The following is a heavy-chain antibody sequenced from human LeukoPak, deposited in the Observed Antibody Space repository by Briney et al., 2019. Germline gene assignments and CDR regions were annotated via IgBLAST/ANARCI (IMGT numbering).Heavy chain of an antibody. J-gene: IGHJ5*02. Sequence: KGGESLKISCKGSGYSFTNYWIGWVRQMPGKGLEWMGIIYPGDSDTRYSPSFQGRVTISADKSISTVYLQWSSLKASDTAMYYCARHYCSGGSCQGTGFDPWGQGTLVTVSS. V-gene: IGHV5-51*01. D-gene: IGHD2-15*01. CDR3: ARHYCSGGSCQGTGFDP. CDR2: IYPGDSDT. CDR1: GYSFTNYW.